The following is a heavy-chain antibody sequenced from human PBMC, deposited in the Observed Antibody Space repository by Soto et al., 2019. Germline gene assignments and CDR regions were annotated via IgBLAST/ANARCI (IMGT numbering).Heavy chain of an antibody. V-gene: IGHV4-4*07. J-gene: IGHJ6*02. Sequence: SETLSLTCTVSGGSISSYYWSWIRQPSGKGLEGIGRIYTSGSTNYNPSLTSRVTMSVDTSKNQFSLKLSSVTAADTAVYYCARDQHFWSGYSYDYGMDVWGQGTTVTVSS. CDR2: IYTSGST. CDR1: GGSISSYY. CDR3: ARDQHFWSGYSYDYGMDV. D-gene: IGHD3-3*02.